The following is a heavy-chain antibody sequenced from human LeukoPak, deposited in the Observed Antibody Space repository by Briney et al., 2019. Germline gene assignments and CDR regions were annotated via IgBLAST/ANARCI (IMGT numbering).Heavy chain of an antibody. J-gene: IGHJ4*02. CDR3: AAPRLNCSSTSCLYYYGSGDFDY. CDR2: INSDGSST. D-gene: IGHD2-2*01. CDR1: GFTFSSYW. Sequence: PGGSLRLSCAASGFTFSSYWMHWVRQAPGKGLVWVSRINSDGSSTSYADSVRGRFTISRDNAKNTLYLQMNSLRAEDTAVYYCAAPRLNCSSTSCLYYYGSGDFDYWGQGTLVTVSS. V-gene: IGHV3-74*01.